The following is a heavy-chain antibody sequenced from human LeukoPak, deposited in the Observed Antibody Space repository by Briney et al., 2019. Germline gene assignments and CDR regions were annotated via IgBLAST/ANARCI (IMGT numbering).Heavy chain of an antibody. CDR2: ILYDENNK. CDR1: GFTFSRYA. J-gene: IGHJ4*02. V-gene: IGHV3-30-3*01. D-gene: IGHD3-10*01. CDR3: ARDEAGESRTSPVVRGVTFDY. Sequence: GGSLRLSCAASGFTFSRYAMHWVRQAPGKGLEWVAVILYDENNKDYADSVKGRFTVSRDNFKNMVYLEMNSLRAEDTAVYYCARDEAGESRTSPVVRGVTFDYWGQGTLVTVSS.